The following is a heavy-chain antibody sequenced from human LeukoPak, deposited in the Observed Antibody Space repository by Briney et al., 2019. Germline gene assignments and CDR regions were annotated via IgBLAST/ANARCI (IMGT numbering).Heavy chain of an antibody. D-gene: IGHD2-8*01. CDR2: HYHSGIT. CDR1: GGSISSCSYR. Sequence: SETLSLTCTVSGGSISSCSYRWTWIRQQPERGLERIGYHYHSGITYYHPSLKSRVSISVATSKTQSSLTLTSVTAADTAVYYCARGHRTSSAYHCNAMDVWGQGTTVTVSS. CDR3: ARGHRTSSAYHCNAMDV. J-gene: IGHJ6*02. V-gene: IGHV4-31*03.